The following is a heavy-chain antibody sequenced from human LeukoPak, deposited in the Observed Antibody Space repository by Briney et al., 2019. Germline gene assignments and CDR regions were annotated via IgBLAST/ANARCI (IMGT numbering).Heavy chain of an antibody. Sequence: GGSLRLSCAASGFTFRNYAMSWVRQAPGKGLEWVSAISGSGGSTYYADSVKGRFTISRDNSKNTLYLQMNSLGAEDTAVYYCTKDRGWAVPATSFDYWGQGTLVTVSS. V-gene: IGHV3-23*01. CDR2: ISGSGGST. J-gene: IGHJ4*02. CDR1: GFTFRNYA. CDR3: TKDRGWAVPATSFDY. D-gene: IGHD2-2*01.